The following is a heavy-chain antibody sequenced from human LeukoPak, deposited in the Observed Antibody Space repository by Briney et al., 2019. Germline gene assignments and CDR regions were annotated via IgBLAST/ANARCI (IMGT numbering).Heavy chain of an antibody. CDR2: IGWNSGSI. CDR1: GFTFDDYA. Sequence: GRSLRLSCAASGFTFDDYAMHWVRQAPGKGLEWVSGIGWNSGSIGYADSVKGRFTISRDNAKNSLYLQMNSLRAEDTALYYCAKGIYDGDYKRGWFDPWGQGTLVTVSS. V-gene: IGHV3-9*01. J-gene: IGHJ5*02. D-gene: IGHD4-17*01. CDR3: AKGIYDGDYKRGWFDP.